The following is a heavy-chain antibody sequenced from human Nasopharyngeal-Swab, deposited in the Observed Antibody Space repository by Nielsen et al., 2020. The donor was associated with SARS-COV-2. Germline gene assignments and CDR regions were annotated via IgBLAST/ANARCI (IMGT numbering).Heavy chain of an antibody. V-gene: IGHV3-11*06. CDR2: ISSSSSYI. J-gene: IGHJ4*02. Sequence: GESLKISCAASGFTFSDYYMSWIRQAPGKGLEWVSYISSSSSYIYYADSVKGRFTISRDNAKNSLYLQMNSLRAEDTAVYYCARDVGLGSLDYWGQGTLVTVSS. CDR3: ARDVGLGSLDY. CDR1: GFTFSDYY. D-gene: IGHD2-15*01.